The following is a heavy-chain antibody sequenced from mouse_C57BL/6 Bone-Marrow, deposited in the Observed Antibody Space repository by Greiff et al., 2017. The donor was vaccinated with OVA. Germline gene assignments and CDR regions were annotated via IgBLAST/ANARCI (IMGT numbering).Heavy chain of an antibody. J-gene: IGHJ4*01. D-gene: IGHD2-3*01. CDR2: INPSNGGT. Sequence: QVQLQQPGTELVKPGASVKLSCKASGYTFTSYWMHWVKQRPGQGLEWIGNINPSNGGTNYNEKFKSKATLTVDKSSSTSYMQHSSLTSEDSAVYYGARLGIYDGYAMDYWGQGTSVTVSS. CDR3: ARLGIYDGYAMDY. CDR1: GYTFTSYW. V-gene: IGHV1-53*01.